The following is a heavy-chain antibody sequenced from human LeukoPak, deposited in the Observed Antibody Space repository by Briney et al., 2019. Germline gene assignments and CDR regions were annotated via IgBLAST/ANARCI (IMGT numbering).Heavy chain of an antibody. J-gene: IGHJ4*02. CDR3: ARRSSGYFYDY. Sequence: GGSLRLSCVASGFTFSTYAMHWVRRAPGKGLEYVSAISSNGDSTYHANSVKGRFTISRDNSKNTLYLQMGSLRAEDMAVYYCARRSSGYFYDYWGQGTLVTVSS. D-gene: IGHD6-19*01. V-gene: IGHV3-64*01. CDR1: GFTFSTYA. CDR2: ISSNGDST.